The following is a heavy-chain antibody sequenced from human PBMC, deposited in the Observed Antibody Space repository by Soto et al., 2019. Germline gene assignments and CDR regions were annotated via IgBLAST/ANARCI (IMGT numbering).Heavy chain of an antibody. V-gene: IGHV1-3*01. CDR1: GYTFTSYA. Sequence: ASVKVSFKASGYTFTSYAMHWVRQAPGQRLEWMGWINAGNGNTKYSQKFQGRVTITRDTSASTAYMELSSLRSEDTAVYYCARGGSSYYYYGMDVWGQGTKVTVSS. CDR2: INAGNGNT. J-gene: IGHJ6*02. D-gene: IGHD1-26*01. CDR3: ARGGSSYYYYGMDV.